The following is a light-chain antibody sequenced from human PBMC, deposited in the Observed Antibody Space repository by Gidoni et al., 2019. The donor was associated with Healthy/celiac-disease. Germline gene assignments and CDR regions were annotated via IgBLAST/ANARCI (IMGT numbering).Light chain of an antibody. J-gene: IGKJ1*01. CDR2: GAS. V-gene: IGKV3-15*01. Sequence: TVMTQSPATLSASPGERATLSCRASQSVSSNLAWYQQKPGQAPRLLIYGASTRATGIPARFSGSGSGTEFTLTISSLQSEDFAVYYCQQYNYWPPWTFGHGTRVEIK. CDR1: QSVSSN. CDR3: QQYNYWPPWT.